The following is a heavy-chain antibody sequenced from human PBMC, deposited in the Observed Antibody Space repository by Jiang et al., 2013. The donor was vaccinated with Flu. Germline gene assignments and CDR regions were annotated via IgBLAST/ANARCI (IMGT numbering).Heavy chain of an antibody. D-gene: IGHD4-17*01. CDR1: GYTFTNYA. CDR3: ARDRGTPILRSNGDYYWYFDL. J-gene: IGHJ2*01. Sequence: QSGSELKKPGASVKVSCRASGYTFTNYAMNWVRQAPGQGLEWMGWIDTNTGNPTYAQGFTGRFVFSLDTSVSTAYLQISSLKSDDTAVYYCARDRGTPILRSNGDYYWYFDLWGLAPWSLSPQ. V-gene: IGHV7-4-1*02. CDR2: IDTNTGNP.